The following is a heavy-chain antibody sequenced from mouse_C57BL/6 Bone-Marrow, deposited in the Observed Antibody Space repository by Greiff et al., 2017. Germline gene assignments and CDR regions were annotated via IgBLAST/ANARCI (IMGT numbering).Heavy chain of an antibody. V-gene: IGHV1-19*01. D-gene: IGHD3-1*01. CDR1: GYTFTDYY. Sequence: EVQLQQSGPVLVKPGASVKMSCKASGYTFTDYYMNWVKQSHGKSLEWIGVINPYNGGTSYNQKFKGKATLTVDKSSSTAYMELNSLTSEDSAVYYCGLGLTNFDYWGQGTTLTVSS. J-gene: IGHJ2*01. CDR3: GLGLTNFDY. CDR2: INPYNGGT.